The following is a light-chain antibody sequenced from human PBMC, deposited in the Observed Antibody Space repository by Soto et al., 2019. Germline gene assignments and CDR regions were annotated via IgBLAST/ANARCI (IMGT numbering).Light chain of an antibody. CDR3: QTWDTGIRV. CDR2: LNSDGSH. Sequence: QLVLTQSPSASASLGASVKLTCTLTSGHSSYAIAWLQQQPEKGPRFLMKLNSDGSHRKADGIPDRFSGSNSGAERYLTISILQSEDEADYYCQTWDTGIRVFGGGTKLTVL. CDR1: SGHSSYA. J-gene: IGLJ2*01. V-gene: IGLV4-69*01.